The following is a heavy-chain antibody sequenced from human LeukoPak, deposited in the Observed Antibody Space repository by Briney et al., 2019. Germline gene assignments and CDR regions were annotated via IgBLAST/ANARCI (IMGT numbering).Heavy chain of an antibody. CDR3: ARALWRTVVTAFGY. V-gene: IGHV3-48*04. CDR2: ISSSGNTI. J-gene: IGHJ4*02. CDR1: GFTFSSYS. Sequence: GGSLRLSCAASGFTFSSYSMNWVRQAPGKGLEWVSYISSSGNTIYHADSVKGRFTISRDNAKNSLYLQMNSLRAEDTAVYYCARALWRTVVTAFGYWGQGTLVTVSS. D-gene: IGHD4-23*01.